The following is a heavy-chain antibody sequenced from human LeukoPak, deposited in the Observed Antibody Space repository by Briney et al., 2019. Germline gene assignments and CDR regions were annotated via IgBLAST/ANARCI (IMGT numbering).Heavy chain of an antibody. CDR2: ISWNSGSI. CDR3: AKAYSLYCSGGSCYFDY. J-gene: IGHJ4*02. V-gene: IGHV3-9*01. CDR1: GSTFDDYA. Sequence: PGGSLRLSCAASGSTFDDYAMHWVRQAPGKGLEWVSGISWNSGSIGYADSVKGRFTISRDNAKNSLYLQMNSLRAEDTALYYCAKAYSLYCSGGSCYFDYWGQGTLVTVSS. D-gene: IGHD2-15*01.